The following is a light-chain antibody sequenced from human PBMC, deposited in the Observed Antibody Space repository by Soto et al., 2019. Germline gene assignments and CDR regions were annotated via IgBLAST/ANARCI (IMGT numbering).Light chain of an antibody. CDR2: GAS. J-gene: IGKJ1*01. CDR3: QQYNTWWT. Sequence: EIVMTQSPATLSVSPGERATLSCRASQSVSSNLAWYQQKPGQAPRLLIYGASTRATGIPARFSGSGSGTDFTLTIISLQSEDFAVYYCQQYNTWWTFGQGTKVEIK. CDR1: QSVSSN. V-gene: IGKV3-15*01.